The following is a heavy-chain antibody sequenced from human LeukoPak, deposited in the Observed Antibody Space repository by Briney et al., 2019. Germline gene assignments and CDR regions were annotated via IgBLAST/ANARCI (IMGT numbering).Heavy chain of an antibody. Sequence: PSETLSLTCAVYGGSFSGYYWSWIRQPPGKGLEWIGEINHSGSTNYNPSLKSRVTISVDTSKNQFSLKLSSVTAADTAVYYCARGYSSGWYFSAPDAFDIWGQGTMVTVSS. D-gene: IGHD6-19*01. J-gene: IGHJ3*02. CDR3: ARGYSSGWYFSAPDAFDI. CDR2: INHSGST. V-gene: IGHV4-34*01. CDR1: GGSFSGYY.